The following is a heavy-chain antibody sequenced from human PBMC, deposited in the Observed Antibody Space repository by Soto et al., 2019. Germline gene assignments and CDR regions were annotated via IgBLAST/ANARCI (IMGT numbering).Heavy chain of an antibody. D-gene: IGHD3-10*01. CDR3: AKTGGEYFLWFGELFEVSAEAYYYYGMDV. CDR2: ISGSGGST. J-gene: IGHJ6*02. CDR1: GFTFSSYA. Sequence: GGSLRLSCAASGFTFSSYAMSWVRQAPGKGLEWVSAISGSGGSTYYADSVKGRFTISRDNSKNTLYLQMNSLRAEDTAVYYCAKTGGEYFLWFGELFEVSAEAYYYYGMDVWGQGTTVTVSS. V-gene: IGHV3-23*01.